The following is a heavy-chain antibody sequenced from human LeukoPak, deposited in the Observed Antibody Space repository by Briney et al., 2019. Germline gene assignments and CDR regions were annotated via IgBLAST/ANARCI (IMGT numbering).Heavy chain of an antibody. Sequence: PSETLSLTCTVSGGSISSYYWSWIRQPPGKGLEWIGYIYYSGSTNYNPSLKSRVTISVDTSKNQFSLRLSSVTAADTAVYYCAGDVRRAFDIWGQGTMVTVSS. CDR3: AGDVRRAFDI. D-gene: IGHD6-25*01. CDR1: GGSISSYY. CDR2: IYYSGST. J-gene: IGHJ3*02. V-gene: IGHV4-59*01.